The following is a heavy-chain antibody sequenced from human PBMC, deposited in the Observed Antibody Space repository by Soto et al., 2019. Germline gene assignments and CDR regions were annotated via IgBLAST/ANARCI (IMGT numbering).Heavy chain of an antibody. CDR2: SVVGSGNT. Sequence: TSVKVSCKASGFTFTSSAMQWVRQARGQRLEGIGWSVVGSGNTNYAQKFQERVTINRDMSTSTAYMELSSLRSEDTAVYYCAASTVTTFSGMDVWGQGTTVTVSS. J-gene: IGHJ6*02. CDR3: AASTVTTFSGMDV. CDR1: GFTFTSSA. D-gene: IGHD4-17*01. V-gene: IGHV1-58*02.